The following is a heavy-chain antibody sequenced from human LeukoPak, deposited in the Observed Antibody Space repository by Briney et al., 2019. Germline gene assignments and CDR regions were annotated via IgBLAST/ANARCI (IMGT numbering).Heavy chain of an antibody. Sequence: SVKVSCKASGGTFSSYAISWVRQAPGQGLEWMGGIIPIFGTANYAQKFQGRVTITADESTSTAYMELSSLRSEDTAVYYCARGTPGIAVAGSYWYFDLWGRGTLVTVSS. CDR1: GGTFSSYA. D-gene: IGHD6-19*01. J-gene: IGHJ2*01. CDR2: IIPIFGTA. CDR3: ARGTPGIAVAGSYWYFDL. V-gene: IGHV1-69*13.